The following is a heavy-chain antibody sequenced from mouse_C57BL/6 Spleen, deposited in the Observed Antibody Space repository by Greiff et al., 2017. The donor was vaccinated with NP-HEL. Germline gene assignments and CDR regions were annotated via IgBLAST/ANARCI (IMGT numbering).Heavy chain of an antibody. J-gene: IGHJ4*01. CDR2: IYPGDGDT. Sequence: VHLVESGPELVKPGASVKISCKASGYAFSSSWMNWVKQRPGKGLEWIGRIYPGDGDTNYNGKFKGKATLTADKSSSTAYMQLSSLTSEDSAVYCCASEGRDYDDYAMDYWGQGTSVTVSS. D-gene: IGHD2-4*01. V-gene: IGHV1-82*01. CDR1: GYAFSSSW. CDR3: ASEGRDYDDYAMDY.